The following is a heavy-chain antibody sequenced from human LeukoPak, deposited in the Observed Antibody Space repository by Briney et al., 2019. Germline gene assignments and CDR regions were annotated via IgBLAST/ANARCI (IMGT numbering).Heavy chain of an antibody. V-gene: IGHV1-18*01. CDR2: MSDYNGNT. Sequence: VASVKVSSKASGYTFIIYGISWVRQAPGQGLEWMGWMSDYNGNTNSAQNLQGRVTMTTDTSTSTAYMELRSLRSDDTAVYYCARGLGVVTAQSEQPKPRYFDLWGRGTKVTVCS. CDR1: GYTFIIYG. J-gene: IGHJ2*01. CDR3: ARGLGVVTAQSEQPKPRYFDL. D-gene: IGHD2-21*02.